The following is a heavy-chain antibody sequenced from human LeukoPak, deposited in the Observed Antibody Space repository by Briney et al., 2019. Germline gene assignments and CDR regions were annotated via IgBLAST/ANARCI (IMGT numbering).Heavy chain of an antibody. J-gene: IGHJ6*03. CDR1: GFSFTSYW. CDR2: IKQDGSEK. V-gene: IGHV3-7*03. Sequence: GGSLRLSCAASGFSFTSYWLSWVRQAPGKGLEWVANIKQDGSEKYYVDSAEGRFTISRDNAKNSLYLQMNSLRAEDTALYYCARDPSFSGSYHYYYYMDVWGKGTTVTVSS. D-gene: IGHD1-26*01. CDR3: ARDPSFSGSYHYYYYMDV.